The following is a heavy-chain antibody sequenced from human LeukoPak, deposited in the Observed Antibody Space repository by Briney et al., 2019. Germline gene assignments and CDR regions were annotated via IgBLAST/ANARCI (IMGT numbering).Heavy chain of an antibody. CDR3: ARYSGYDSDYYYYYGMDV. D-gene: IGHD5-12*01. J-gene: IGHJ6*04. CDR2: IKQDGSEK. Sequence: GGSLRLSCAASGFTFSSYAMSWVRQAPGKGLEWVANIKQDGSEKYYVDSVKGRFTISRDNAKNSLYLQMNSLRAEDTAVYYCARYSGYDSDYYYYYGMDVWGKGTTVTVSS. CDR1: GFTFSSYA. V-gene: IGHV3-7*03.